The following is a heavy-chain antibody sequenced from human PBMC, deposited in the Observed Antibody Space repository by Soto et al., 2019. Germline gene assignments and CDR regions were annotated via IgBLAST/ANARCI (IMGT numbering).Heavy chain of an antibody. CDR3: ARQPGIAGAGTLAY. CDR2: IYYSGST. J-gene: IGHJ4*02. Sequence: QLQLQESGPGLVKPSETLSLTCTVSGGSISSSSYYWGWIRQPPGKGLEWIGSIYYSGSTYYNPSLKSGVTIAVTTSKNWFSLRLGSGPAADTAVYYWARQPGIAGAGTLAYGGQGTLVTVPS. CDR1: GGSISSSSYY. D-gene: IGHD6-19*01. V-gene: IGHV4-39*01.